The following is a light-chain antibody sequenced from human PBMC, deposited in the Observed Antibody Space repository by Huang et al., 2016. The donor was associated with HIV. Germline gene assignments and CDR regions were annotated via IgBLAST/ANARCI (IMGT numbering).Light chain of an antibody. V-gene: IGKV4-1*01. J-gene: IGKJ1*01. Sequence: DIVMTQSPDSLAVSLGERATINCKSSQTVLYSSNNKNYLAWYQQKPGQPPKLRIYGASTRESGVPDRFSGSGSGTDFTLTISSLQAVDVAVYYCHQYYRSPWTFGQGTKVEIK. CDR3: HQYYRSPWT. CDR1: QTVLYSSNNKNY. CDR2: GAS.